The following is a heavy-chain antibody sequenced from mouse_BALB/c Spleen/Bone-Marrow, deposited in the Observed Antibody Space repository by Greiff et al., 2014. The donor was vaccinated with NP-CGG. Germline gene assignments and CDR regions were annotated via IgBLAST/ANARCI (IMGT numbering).Heavy chain of an antibody. CDR1: GFTFSSYT. V-gene: IGHV5-6-4*01. D-gene: IGHD2-3*01. Sequence: VQLKEFGGGLVKPGGSLKLSCAASGFTFSSYTMSWVRQTPEKRLEWVATISSGGSYTYYPDSVKGRLTISRDNAKNTLYLQMSSLKSEDTAMYYCTRDLYDGYYYYAMDYWGQGTSVTVSS. J-gene: IGHJ4*01. CDR3: TRDLYDGYYYYAMDY. CDR2: ISSGGSYT.